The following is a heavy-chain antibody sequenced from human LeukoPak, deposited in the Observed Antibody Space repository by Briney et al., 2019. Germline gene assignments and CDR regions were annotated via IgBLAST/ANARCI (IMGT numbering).Heavy chain of an antibody. CDR2: ISSSGYTM. J-gene: IGHJ3*02. Sequence: GGSLRLSCAASGFTFSSYEMNWVRQAPGKGLEWVSYISSSGYTMYYTDSVKGRFTIPRDDAKKSLYLQMNSLRAEDTAVYYCARDGHSVWSFDIWGQGTMVTVSS. CDR3: ARDGHSVWSFDI. CDR1: GFTFSSYE. V-gene: IGHV3-48*03. D-gene: IGHD3-16*01.